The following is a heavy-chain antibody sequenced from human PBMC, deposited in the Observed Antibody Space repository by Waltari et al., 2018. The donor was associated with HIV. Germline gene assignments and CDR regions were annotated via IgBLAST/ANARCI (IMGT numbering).Heavy chain of an antibody. CDR1: GNSCTTYW. CDR2: IYPGDSDT. D-gene: IGHD6-6*01. Sequence: EGQLVQSGAEAKTPGESLKIPCQRAGNSCTTYWSGWVRQMPGKGLEWMGIIYPGDSDTRYSPPFQGQVTISADKSISPAYLQWSSLKASDTALYYCARHFRYSSSSDWFDPWGQGTLVTVSS. J-gene: IGHJ5*02. CDR3: ARHFRYSSSSDWFDP. V-gene: IGHV5-51*01.